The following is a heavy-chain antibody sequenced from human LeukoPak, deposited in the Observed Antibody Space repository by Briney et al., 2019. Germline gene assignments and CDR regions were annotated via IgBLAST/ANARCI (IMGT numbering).Heavy chain of an antibody. V-gene: IGHV3-23*01. D-gene: IGHD3-22*01. CDR1: GFTFSSYA. Sequence: GGSLRLSCAASGFTFSSYAMSWVRQAPGKGLEWVSAISGSGGSTYYADSVKGRFTISRDNSKNTLYLQMNSLRAEDTAVYYCAKESIPYYYDSSGYYYGYFDHWGQGTLVTVSS. J-gene: IGHJ4*02. CDR3: AKESIPYYYDSSGYYYGYFDH. CDR2: ISGSGGST.